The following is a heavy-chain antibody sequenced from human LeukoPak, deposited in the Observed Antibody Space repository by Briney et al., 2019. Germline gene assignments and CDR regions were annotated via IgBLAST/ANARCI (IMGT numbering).Heavy chain of an antibody. Sequence: PGGSLRLSCAASGFTFSNAWMSWVRQAPGKGLEWVGRIKSKADGGATDYAAPVKGRFTISRDDSKNTLSLQMNSLKTEDTAMYYCTTDRGIAVRPLFDFWGQGTLVTVSA. V-gene: IGHV3-15*01. CDR3: TTDRGIAVRPLFDF. D-gene: IGHD6-6*01. CDR1: GFTFSNAW. CDR2: IKSKADGGAT. J-gene: IGHJ4*02.